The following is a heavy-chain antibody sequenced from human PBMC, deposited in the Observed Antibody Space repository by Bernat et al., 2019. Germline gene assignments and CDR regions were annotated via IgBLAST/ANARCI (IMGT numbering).Heavy chain of an antibody. V-gene: IGHV1-18*01. CDR1: GYTFTTYG. J-gene: IGHJ4*02. CDR2: ISAYNGNT. D-gene: IGHD3-22*01. CDR3: ARDMGEDNVDYYDSSGYLPWV. Sequence: QVQVVQSGGEVKKPGASVKVSCKASGYTFTTYGISWVRQAPGQGLEWMGWISAYNGNTNYAQKLQGRVTMTTDTSTSTAYMELRSLRSDDTAVYYCARDMGEDNVDYYDSSGYLPWVWGQGTLVTVSS.